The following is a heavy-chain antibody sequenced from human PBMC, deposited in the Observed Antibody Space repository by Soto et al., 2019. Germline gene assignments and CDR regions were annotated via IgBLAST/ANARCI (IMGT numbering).Heavy chain of an antibody. Sequence: QVPLVQSGAEVKKPGASVKVSCKASGYTFTGYYMHWVRQAPGQGLEWMGWINPNSGGTNYAQKFQGWVTMTRDTSISTAYMELSRLRSDDTAVYYCARDLGSTVAGHYYFDYWGQGTLVTVSS. J-gene: IGHJ4*02. CDR2: INPNSGGT. D-gene: IGHD6-19*01. CDR3: ARDLGSTVAGHYYFDY. V-gene: IGHV1-2*04. CDR1: GYTFTGYY.